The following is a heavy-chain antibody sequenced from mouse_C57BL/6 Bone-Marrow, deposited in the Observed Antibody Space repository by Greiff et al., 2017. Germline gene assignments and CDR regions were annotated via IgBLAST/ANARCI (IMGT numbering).Heavy chain of an antibody. CDR2: IFPRAGST. Sequence: QVQLQQSGPELVKPGASVKLSCKASGYTFTSYDLNWVKQRPGQGLEWIGWIFPRAGSTTYNETFKGKATLTVDTSSSTACMALHCLTSEDSAVYFCATYSPWYFDVCGTGTTVTVSS. J-gene: IGHJ1*03. CDR3: ATYSPWYFDV. CDR1: GYTFTSYD. D-gene: IGHD2-12*01. V-gene: IGHV1-85*01.